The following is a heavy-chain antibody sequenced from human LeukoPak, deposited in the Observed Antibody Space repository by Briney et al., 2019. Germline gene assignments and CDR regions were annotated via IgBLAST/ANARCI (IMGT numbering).Heavy chain of an antibody. D-gene: IGHD3-22*01. J-gene: IGHJ4*02. CDR3: ARTPIYYFDNSGYYN. V-gene: IGHV4-39*01. Sequence: SETLSLTCIVSGGSISSSNYYWGWIRQPPGKGLEWIGSIYYSGSTYYNPSLKSRVTISVDTSKNQFSLKLSSVTAADTAVYYCARTPIYYFDNSGYYNWGQGTLVTVSS. CDR2: IYYSGST. CDR1: GGSISSSNYY.